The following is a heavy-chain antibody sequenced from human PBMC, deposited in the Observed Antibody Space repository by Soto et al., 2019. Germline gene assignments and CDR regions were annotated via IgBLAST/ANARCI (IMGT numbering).Heavy chain of an antibody. CDR2: INPSGGST. D-gene: IGHD5-18*01. V-gene: IGHV1-46*03. J-gene: IGHJ4*02. Sequence: QVQLVQSGAEVKKPGASVKVSCKASGYTFTSYYMHWVRQAPGQGLEWMGIINPSGGSTSYAQKFQGGVTMTRDTSTSTVYMELSSLRSEDTAVYYCARPVWWAAMVGYFDYWGQGTLVTVSS. CDR3: ARPVWWAAMVGYFDY. CDR1: GYTFTSYY.